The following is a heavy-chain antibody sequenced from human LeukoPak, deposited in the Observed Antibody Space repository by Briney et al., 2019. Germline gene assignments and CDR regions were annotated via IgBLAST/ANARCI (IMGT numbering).Heavy chain of an antibody. CDR2: IYTSGST. D-gene: IGHD3-10*01. Sequence: PSETLSLTCTVSGGSISNYYWTWIRQPAGKGLEWIGRIYTSGSTNYNPSLKSRVTMSVDTSKNQFSLKLSFVTAADTAVYYCAREDYYGTNFDYWGQGTLVTVSS. CDR3: AREDYYGTNFDY. J-gene: IGHJ4*02. V-gene: IGHV4-4*07. CDR1: GGSISNYY.